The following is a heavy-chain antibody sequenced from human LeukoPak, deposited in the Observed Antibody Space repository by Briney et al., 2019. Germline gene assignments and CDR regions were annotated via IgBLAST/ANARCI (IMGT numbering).Heavy chain of an antibody. CDR1: GFTFSSYA. Sequence: GGSLRLSCAASGFTFSSYAMSWFRQAPGKGLEWFSAVTASAGNTYYADSVKGRFTISRENSKNTLYLQVNSLRAEDTAVYYCAKGYYYGSGSAFKNAMDVWGQGTTVTVSS. V-gene: IGHV3-23*01. J-gene: IGHJ6*02. D-gene: IGHD3-10*01. CDR3: AKGYYYGSGSAFKNAMDV. CDR2: VTASAGNT.